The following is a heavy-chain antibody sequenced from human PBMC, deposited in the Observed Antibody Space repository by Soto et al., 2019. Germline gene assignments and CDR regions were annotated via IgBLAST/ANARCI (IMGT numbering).Heavy chain of an antibody. Sequence: EVQLFESGGGLVESGGSLRLSCAASGFIFQDYAMSWVRQAPGKGLEWVSTITSSDAITYSADSVRGRVTISRDNSANTLFLPLATPVVDDTTTFYGAKGDSSGSFAPSRCYSTLDLWGLGTLVTVSS. J-gene: IGHJ5*02. D-gene: IGHD3-10*01. V-gene: IGHV3-23*01. CDR1: GFIFQDYA. CDR2: ITSSDAIT. CDR3: AKGDSSGSFAPSRCYSTLDL.